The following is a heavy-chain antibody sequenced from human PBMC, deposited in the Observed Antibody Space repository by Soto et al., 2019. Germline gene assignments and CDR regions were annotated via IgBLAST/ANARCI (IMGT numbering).Heavy chain of an antibody. D-gene: IGHD6-25*01. Sequence: PGGSLRLSCAASGFTFSSYAMSWVRQSPGKGLEWVSAISGSGGSTYYADSVKARFTISRDNSKNTLYLQMNSLRAEDTAVYYCAKDLGEQQPLPVGYWGQGTLVTVSS. CDR2: ISGSGGST. CDR1: GFTFSSYA. CDR3: AKDLGEQQPLPVGY. V-gene: IGHV3-23*01. J-gene: IGHJ4*02.